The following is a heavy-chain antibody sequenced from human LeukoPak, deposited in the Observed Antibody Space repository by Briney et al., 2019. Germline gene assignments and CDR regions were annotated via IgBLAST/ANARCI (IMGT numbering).Heavy chain of an antibody. J-gene: IGHJ3*02. CDR3: ARAGETYCYDSPGAFDI. V-gene: IGHV3-66*01. CDR2: IYSGGST. D-gene: IGHD3-22*01. Sequence: GGSLRLSCAASGFTVSSNYMSWVRQAPGKGLEWVSVIYSGGSTYYADSVKGRFTISRDNSKNTLYLQMNSLRAEDTAVYYCARAGETYCYDSPGAFDIWGQGTMVTVSS. CDR1: GFTVSSNY.